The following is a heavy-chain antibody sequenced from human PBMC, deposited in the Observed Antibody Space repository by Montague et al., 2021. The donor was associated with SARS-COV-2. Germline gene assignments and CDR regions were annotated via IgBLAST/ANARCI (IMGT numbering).Heavy chain of an antibody. CDR2: IHHGGST. V-gene: IGHV4-34*01. CDR1: GGSFSTYS. CDR3: ARLGDGVVPSPILGVGPYYSYYYMDV. D-gene: IGHD3-10*01. J-gene: IGHJ6*03. Sequence: ETLSLTCAVHGGSFSTYSWNWIRQPPGKGLEWIGEIHHGGSTNYNPSLKSRVTISADTSKNQFSLKPTSVAAADTAVYYCARLGDGVVPSPILGVGPYYSYYYMDVWGKGTAVTVSS.